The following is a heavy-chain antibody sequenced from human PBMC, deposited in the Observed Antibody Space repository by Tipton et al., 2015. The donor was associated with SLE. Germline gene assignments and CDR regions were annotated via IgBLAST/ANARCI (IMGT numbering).Heavy chain of an antibody. D-gene: IGHD4-17*01. CDR1: GFTFGDYA. V-gene: IGHV3-49*04. J-gene: IGHJ3*02. CDR3: TRLMTTVDAFDI. Sequence: SLRLSCTASGFTFGDYAMSWVRQAPGKGLEWVGFIRSKAYGGTTEYAASVKGRFTISRDDSKSIAYLQMNSLKTEDTAVYYCTRLMTTVDAFDIWGQGTMVTVSS. CDR2: IRSKAYGGTT.